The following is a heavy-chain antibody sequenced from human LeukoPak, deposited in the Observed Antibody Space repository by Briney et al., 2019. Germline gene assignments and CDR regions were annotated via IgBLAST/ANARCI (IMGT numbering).Heavy chain of an antibody. CDR2: MNPNSGNT. D-gene: IGHD2-15*01. V-gene: IGHV1-8*01. J-gene: IGHJ4*02. CDR3: AGELRHQAY. Sequence: ASVKVSCKASGYAFTSYDINWVRQATGQGLERMGYMNPNSGNTGSAQKFQGRVTMTRNTSISTAYMELSGLRSEDTAVYYCAGELRHQAYWGQGTLVTVSS. CDR1: GYAFTSYD.